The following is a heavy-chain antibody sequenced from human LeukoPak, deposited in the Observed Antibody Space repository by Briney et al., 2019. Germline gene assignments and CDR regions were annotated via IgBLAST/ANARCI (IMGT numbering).Heavy chain of an antibody. Sequence: PSETLSLTCTVSGGSISSYYWSWIRQPAGKGLEWIGRIYTSGSTNYNPSLKSRVTMSVDTSKNQFSLKLSSVTAADTAVYYCARVIHDYGDSNWFDPWGQGTLVTVSS. D-gene: IGHD4-17*01. V-gene: IGHV4-4*07. J-gene: IGHJ5*02. CDR1: GGSISSYY. CDR3: ARVIHDYGDSNWFDP. CDR2: IYTSGST.